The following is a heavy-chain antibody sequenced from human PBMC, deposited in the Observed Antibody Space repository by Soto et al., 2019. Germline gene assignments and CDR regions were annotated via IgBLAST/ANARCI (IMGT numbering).Heavy chain of an antibody. Sequence: GASVKVSCKASGYTFTSYGISWVRQAPGQGLEWMGWISAYNGNTNYAQKLQGRVTMTTDTSTSTAYMELRSLRSDDTAVYYCARDDERFGPIDAFDIWGQGTMVTVSS. J-gene: IGHJ3*02. CDR2: ISAYNGNT. CDR1: GYTFTSYG. CDR3: ARDDERFGPIDAFDI. V-gene: IGHV1-18*01. D-gene: IGHD3-10*01.